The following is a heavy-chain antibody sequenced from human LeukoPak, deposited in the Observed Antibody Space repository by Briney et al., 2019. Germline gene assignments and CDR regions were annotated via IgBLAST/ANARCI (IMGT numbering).Heavy chain of an antibody. J-gene: IGHJ4*02. CDR2: IWYNGNNN. D-gene: IGHD1-26*01. CDR1: GLHLCNYG. Sequence: TGRSLRLSCAGFGLHLCNYGMHWVRQAPGKGPEWVGVIWYNGNNNYYEDSVKGRFTIYRDNSKNTLYLQINSLRAEDTAVYYCAKDPQRKWELVGNFDYWGQGTLVTVSS. V-gene: IGHV3-33*03. CDR3: AKDPQRKWELVGNFDY.